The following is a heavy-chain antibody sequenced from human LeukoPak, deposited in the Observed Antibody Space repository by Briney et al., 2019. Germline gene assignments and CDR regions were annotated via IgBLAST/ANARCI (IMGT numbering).Heavy chain of an antibody. V-gene: IGHV3-48*01. CDR3: ARGYDFWTPYGMDV. D-gene: IGHD3-3*01. CDR2: ISSSSTI. J-gene: IGHJ6*02. CDR1: GFTFSSYS. Sequence: PGGSLRLSCAASGFTFSSYSMNWVRQAPGKGLEWVSYISSSSTIYYADSVKGRFTISRDNAKNSLYLQMNSLRAEDTAVYYCARGYDFWTPYGMDVWGQGTTVTVSS.